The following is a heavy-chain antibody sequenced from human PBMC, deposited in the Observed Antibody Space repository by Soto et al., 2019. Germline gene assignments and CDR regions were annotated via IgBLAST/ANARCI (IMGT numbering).Heavy chain of an antibody. CDR2: IIPIFGTA. CDR1: GGTFSSYA. CDR3: AGPSGDYVNSSGWSPLPFDY. Sequence: QVQLVQSGAEVKKPGSSVKVSCKASGGTFSSYAISWVRQAPGQGLEWMGGIIPIFGTANYAQKFQGRVTITADESTSTAYMELSSLRSEDTAVYYCAGPSGDYVNSSGWSPLPFDYWGQGTLVTVSS. D-gene: IGHD6-19*01. V-gene: IGHV1-69*12. J-gene: IGHJ4*02.